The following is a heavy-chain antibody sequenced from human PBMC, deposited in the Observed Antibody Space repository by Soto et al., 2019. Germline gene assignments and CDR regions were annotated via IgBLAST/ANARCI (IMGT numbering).Heavy chain of an antibody. CDR3: AGGSPYYYYMDV. V-gene: IGHV4-59*01. J-gene: IGHJ6*03. D-gene: IGHD3-16*01. CDR2: IYYSGST. CDR1: GGSISSYY. Sequence: SETLSLTCTVSGGSISSYYWSWIRQPPGKGLEWIGYIYYSGSTNYNPSLKSRVTISVDTSKNQFSLKLSSVTAADTAVYYCAGGSPYYYYMDVWGKGTTVTVSS.